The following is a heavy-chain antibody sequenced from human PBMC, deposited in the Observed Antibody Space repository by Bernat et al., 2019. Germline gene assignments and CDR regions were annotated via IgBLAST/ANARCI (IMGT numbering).Heavy chain of an antibody. CDR2: IYTGGTT. Sequence: EVQLVESGGGLVKPGGSLRLSCAASGFTVSSNYMSWVRQTPGKGLEWVSVIYTGGTTFYADSVQGRFTISRDLSKNPLYLQMNNLRADDTALYYCAREEYTSSSRHWYFDLWGRGTLVTVSS. J-gene: IGHJ2*01. V-gene: IGHV3-53*01. CDR3: AREEYTSSSRHWYFDL. CDR1: GFTVSSNY. D-gene: IGHD6-6*01.